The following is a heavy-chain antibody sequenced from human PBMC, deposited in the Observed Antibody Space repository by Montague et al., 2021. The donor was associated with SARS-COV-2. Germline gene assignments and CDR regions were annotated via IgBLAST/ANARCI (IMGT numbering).Heavy chain of an antibody. V-gene: IGHV4-59*11. D-gene: IGHD3-16*01. CDR3: AREFRIELWQTNWYFGL. Sequence: SETLSLTCSVSGGSISGHYWSWIRQPPGKGLEWIGNFDHSGDTKYNPSLKSRATISVDTSKNQFALRLHSVTAADTAAYYCAREFRIELWQTNWYFGLWGRGTLVTVSS. CDR1: GGSISGHY. CDR2: FDHSGDT. J-gene: IGHJ2*01.